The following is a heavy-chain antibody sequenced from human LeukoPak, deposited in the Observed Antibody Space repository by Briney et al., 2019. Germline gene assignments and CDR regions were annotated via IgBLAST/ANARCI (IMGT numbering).Heavy chain of an antibody. Sequence: TGGSLRLSCAASGFTFSSYAMHWVRQAPGKGLEWVAVISYDGSNKYYADSVKGRFTISRDNSKNTLYLQMNSLRAEDTAVYYCARDHLWFGEPLMAYFDYWGQGTLVTVSS. V-gene: IGHV3-30-3*01. CDR2: ISYDGSNK. J-gene: IGHJ4*02. CDR3: ARDHLWFGEPLMAYFDY. CDR1: GFTFSSYA. D-gene: IGHD3-10*01.